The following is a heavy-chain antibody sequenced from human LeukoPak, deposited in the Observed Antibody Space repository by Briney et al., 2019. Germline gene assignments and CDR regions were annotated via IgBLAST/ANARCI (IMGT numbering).Heavy chain of an antibody. V-gene: IGHV3-11*01. Sequence: GGSLRLSCAASGLRFSGQYKIWIRQAPAKGLAWVAFVSGGCTDTFYADSVKGRFFISKDNTRDSLSLQMNSLSAEDTAMYYCATLHFYAMGVWGQGTTVTVSS. CDR1: GLRFSGQY. J-gene: IGHJ6*01. CDR2: VSGGCTDT. CDR3: ATLHFYAMGV.